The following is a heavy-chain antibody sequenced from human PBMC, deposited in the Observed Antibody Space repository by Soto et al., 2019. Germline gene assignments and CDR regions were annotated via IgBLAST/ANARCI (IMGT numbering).Heavy chain of an antibody. D-gene: IGHD6-19*01. CDR3: ARATSGWYKDAFDI. Sequence: QVQLVESGGGVVQPGRSPRLSCAASGFTFSSYAMHWVRQAPGKGLEWVAVISYDGSNKYYADSVKGRFTISRDNSKNTLYLQMNSPRAEDTAVYYCARATSGWYKDAFDIWGQGTMVTVSS. CDR2: ISYDGSNK. V-gene: IGHV3-30-3*01. CDR1: GFTFSSYA. J-gene: IGHJ3*02.